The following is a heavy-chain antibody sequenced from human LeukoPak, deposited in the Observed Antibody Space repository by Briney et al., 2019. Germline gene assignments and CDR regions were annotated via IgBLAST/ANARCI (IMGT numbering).Heavy chain of an antibody. J-gene: IGHJ4*02. D-gene: IGHD6-19*01. CDR3: ARAFSSGWYPYSIGGLWFDY. V-gene: IGHV4-59*01. CDR2: IYYTGSA. Sequence: SETLSLTCTVSGGSISSYYWSWIRQPPGKGLEWIGYIYYTGSANYNPSLKSRVTISVDTSKNQFSLKLSSVTAADTAVYYCARAFSSGWYPYSIGGLWFDYWGQGTLVTVSS. CDR1: GGSISSYY.